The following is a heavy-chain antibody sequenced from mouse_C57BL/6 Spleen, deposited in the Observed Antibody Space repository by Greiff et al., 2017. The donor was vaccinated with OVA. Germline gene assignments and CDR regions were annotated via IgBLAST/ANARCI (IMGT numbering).Heavy chain of an antibody. V-gene: IGHV5-12*01. Sequence: EVMLVESGGGLVQPGGSLKLSCAASGFTFSDYYMYWVRQTPEKRLEWVAYISNGGGSTYYPDTVKGRFTISRDNAKNTLYLQMSRLKSEDTAMYYCARGDYVSRYYAMDYWGQGTSVTVSS. CDR3: ARGDYVSRYYAMDY. J-gene: IGHJ4*01. D-gene: IGHD2-4*01. CDR1: GFTFSDYY. CDR2: ISNGGGST.